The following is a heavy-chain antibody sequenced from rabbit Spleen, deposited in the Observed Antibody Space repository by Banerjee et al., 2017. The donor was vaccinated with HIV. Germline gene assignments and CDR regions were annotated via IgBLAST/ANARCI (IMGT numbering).Heavy chain of an antibody. V-gene: IGHV1S45*01. CDR3: ARDTSSSFSSYGMDL. Sequence: QEQLVESGGDLVKPGASLTLTCIASGVSFSGSSYMCWVRQAPGKGLEWIACIHIGASTFTYFASWAKGRFTISKTSSTTVTLQVTRLTAADTATYFCARDTSSSFSSYGMDLWGPGTLVTVS. CDR1: GVSFSGSSY. D-gene: IGHD1-1*01. J-gene: IGHJ6*01. CDR2: IHIGASTFT.